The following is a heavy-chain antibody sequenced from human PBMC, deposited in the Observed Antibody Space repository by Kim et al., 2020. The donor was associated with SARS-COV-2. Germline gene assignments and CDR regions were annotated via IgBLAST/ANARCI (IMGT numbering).Heavy chain of an antibody. J-gene: IGHJ6*02. CDR1: GFTFSSYG. CDR2: ISYDGSNK. D-gene: IGHD3-3*01. CDR3: AKPERPILRFLEWYYYYYVMDV. Sequence: GGSLRLSCAASGFTFSSYGMHWVRQAPGKGLEWVAVISYDGSNKYYADSVKGRFTISRDNSKNTLYLQMNSLRAEDTAVYYCAKPERPILRFLEWYYYYYVMDVWGQGTTVTVSS. V-gene: IGHV3-30*18.